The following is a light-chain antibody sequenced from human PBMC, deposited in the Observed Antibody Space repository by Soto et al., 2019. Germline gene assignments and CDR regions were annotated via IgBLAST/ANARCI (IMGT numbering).Light chain of an antibody. CDR2: DLF. Sequence: EIGMTQSPATLSVSPGERATLSCMASQSVGSDLAWYQQKPGQAPRLVIDDLFTRATGVPTWISGSGSGAVITLTISSLQSTDFAVYYYQQYNSWPLTFGVGTKVEIK. CDR3: QQYNSWPLT. CDR1: QSVGSD. J-gene: IGKJ4*01. V-gene: IGKV3D-15*01.